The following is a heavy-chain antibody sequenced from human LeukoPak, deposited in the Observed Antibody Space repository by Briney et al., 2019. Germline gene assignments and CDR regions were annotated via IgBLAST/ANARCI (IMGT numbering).Heavy chain of an antibody. Sequence: KPSETLSLTCAVSGYSISSGPYWGWIRHPPGKGLEWSGSIYHSGSTYYNPSLKSRVTISVDTSKNQFSLKLSSVTAADTAVYYCARWRGYYSDYWGQGTLVTVSS. CDR2: IYHSGST. CDR3: ARWRGYYSDY. CDR1: GYSISSGPY. V-gene: IGHV4-38-2*01. J-gene: IGHJ4*02. D-gene: IGHD3-3*01.